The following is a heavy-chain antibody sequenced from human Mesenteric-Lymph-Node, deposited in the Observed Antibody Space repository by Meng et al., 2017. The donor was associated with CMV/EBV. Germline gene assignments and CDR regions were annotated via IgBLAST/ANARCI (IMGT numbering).Heavy chain of an antibody. CDR1: GCTFTSYD. CDR3: ARGFRGNCNGVFGY. CDR2: MNPNSGNT. J-gene: IGHJ4*02. V-gene: IGHV1-8*03. Sequence: AAVQVSCKASGCTFTSYDINWVGQATGQGREGMGWMNPNSGNTGYAQKFQGSVTITRNTSISTAYMELSSLRSEDAAVYYCARGFRGNCNGVFGYWGQGTLVTVSS. D-gene: IGHD1-20*01.